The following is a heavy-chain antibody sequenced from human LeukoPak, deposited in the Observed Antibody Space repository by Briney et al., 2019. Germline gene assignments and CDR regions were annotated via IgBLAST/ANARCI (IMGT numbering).Heavy chain of an antibody. V-gene: IGHV1-2*02. D-gene: IGHD2-15*01. CDR1: GYTFTDYY. Sequence: ASVKVSCKASGYTFTDYYIHWVRQAPGLGLEWMGWIHPSNGVTNYAQKFQSRVSMTRDTSISTAYMDLNRLRSDDTAVYYCARSGFFCSGGSCYLNWFGPWGQGTLVTVSS. CDR2: IHPSNGVT. CDR3: ARSGFFCSGGSCYLNWFGP. J-gene: IGHJ5*02.